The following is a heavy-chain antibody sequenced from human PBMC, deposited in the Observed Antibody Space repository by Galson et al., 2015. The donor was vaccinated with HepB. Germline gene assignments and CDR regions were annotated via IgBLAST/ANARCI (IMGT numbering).Heavy chain of an antibody. D-gene: IGHD4-11*01. V-gene: IGHV1-46*01. Sequence: SVKVSCKASGYTFSSYSITWVRQAPGQGLEWVAWINASGGSTSYAQKFQGRVTMTRDTSTSTVYMEPSSLRSEDTAVYYCARGGLEYYFDYWGQGILVTVSS. CDR1: GYTFSSYS. CDR3: ARGGLEYYFDY. J-gene: IGHJ4*02. CDR2: INASGGST.